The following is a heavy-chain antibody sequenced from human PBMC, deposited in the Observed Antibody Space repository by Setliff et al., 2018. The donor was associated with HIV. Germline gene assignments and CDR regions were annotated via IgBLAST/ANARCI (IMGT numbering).Heavy chain of an antibody. V-gene: IGHV3-9*01. CDR1: GFTFDDYA. CDR2: VYWNSDSL. CDR3: AKGSPRYDSRGHPDS. D-gene: IGHD3-22*01. Sequence: PGGSLRLSCAASGFTFDDYAMHWVRQAPGKGLEWVSGVYWNSDSLGYADSVQGRFVISRDNAKKSLYLQMNSLKTEDTALYYCAKGSPRYDSRGHPDSWGQGTLVTVSS. J-gene: IGHJ4*02.